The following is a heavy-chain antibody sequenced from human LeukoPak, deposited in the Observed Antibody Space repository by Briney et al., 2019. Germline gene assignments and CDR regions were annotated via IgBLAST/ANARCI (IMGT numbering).Heavy chain of an antibody. Sequence: PGGSLRLSCAASGFTFSSYAMSWVRQAPGKWLKWVSSISGSGGSTYYADSVKGRFTISRDNSKNTLYLQMNSLRAEDTAVYYCARAGQEWFGDLGFDYWGQGTLVTVSS. J-gene: IGHJ4*02. V-gene: IGHV3-23*01. CDR2: ISGSGGST. CDR3: ARAGQEWFGDLGFDY. CDR1: GFTFSSYA. D-gene: IGHD3-10*01.